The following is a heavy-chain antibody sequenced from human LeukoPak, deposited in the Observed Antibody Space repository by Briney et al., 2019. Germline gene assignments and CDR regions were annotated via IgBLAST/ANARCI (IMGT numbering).Heavy chain of an antibody. Sequence: PSETLSLTCAVYGGSFSGYYWSWIRQPPGKGVEWIGEINHSGRTNYNPSFKSRVTISVDTSKNQFSLKLSSLTTADTAVYYCARGRSSYYYDSSGYYLGYFQHWGQGTLVTVSS. CDR2: INHSGRT. CDR3: ARGRSSYYYDSSGYYLGYFQH. CDR1: GGSFSGYY. V-gene: IGHV4-34*01. D-gene: IGHD3-22*01. J-gene: IGHJ1*01.